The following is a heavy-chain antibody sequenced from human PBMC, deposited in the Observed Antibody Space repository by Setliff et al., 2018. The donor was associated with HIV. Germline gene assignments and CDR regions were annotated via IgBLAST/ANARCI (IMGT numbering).Heavy chain of an antibody. CDR2: IRLPRGGT. CDR3: VTSPGSFLAQDATEAGDA. D-gene: IGHD6-13*01. Sequence: ASVKVSCKASQNSFSDDYMNWVRQAPGQRPEWMGWIRLPRGGTKYAQKFQGRVPLTWDTSISTGYMELRRLRSDDTAISYCVTSPGSFLAQDATEAGDAWGQGSLVTVSS. J-gene: IGHJ5*02. V-gene: IGHV1-2*02. CDR1: QNSFSDDY.